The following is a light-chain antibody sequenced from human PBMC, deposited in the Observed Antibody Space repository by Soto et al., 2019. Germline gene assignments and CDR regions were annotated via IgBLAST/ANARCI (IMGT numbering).Light chain of an antibody. CDR1: SSNLGAGYD. Sequence: QSALTQTPSVSGAPGEKITMSCTGSSSNLGAGYDVHWYQQLPGAAPRLLIYADNNRPSGVPDRFSASKSGTSASLAITGLQGEDEANYYCQSYDSSLSGVIFGAGTKLTVL. CDR2: ADN. J-gene: IGLJ2*01. V-gene: IGLV1-40*01. CDR3: QSYDSSLSGVI.